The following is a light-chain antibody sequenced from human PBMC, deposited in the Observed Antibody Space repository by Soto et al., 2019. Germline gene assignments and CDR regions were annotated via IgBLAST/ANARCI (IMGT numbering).Light chain of an antibody. V-gene: IGKV1-5*01. Sequence: DIQMTQSPSTLSASVGDRVIITCRASQSISSWLAWYQQKPGKAPKLLIYDASSLESGVPSRFSGSGSGTEFTLTISSLQPDDFATYYCQQYNSYSPYTFGHVAKLEIE. CDR3: QQYNSYSPYT. CDR2: DAS. CDR1: QSISSW. J-gene: IGKJ2*01.